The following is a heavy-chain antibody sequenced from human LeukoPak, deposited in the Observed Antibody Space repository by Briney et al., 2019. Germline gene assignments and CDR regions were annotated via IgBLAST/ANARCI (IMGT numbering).Heavy chain of an antibody. V-gene: IGHV3-53*01. CDR1: GFTVSSNY. Sequence: GGSLRLSCAASGFTVSSNYMSWVRQVPGKGLEWVSSITGGGSTTDYADSVKGRFTIFGDNSKNTLFLQMNNLRAEDTAVYSCARAYGNSGYYQLPIDYWGQGTLATVSS. CDR2: ITGGGSTT. J-gene: IGHJ4*02. D-gene: IGHD3-22*01. CDR3: ARAYGNSGYYQLPIDY.